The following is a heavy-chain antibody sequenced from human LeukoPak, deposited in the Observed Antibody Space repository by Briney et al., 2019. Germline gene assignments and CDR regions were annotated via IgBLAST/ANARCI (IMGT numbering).Heavy chain of an antibody. V-gene: IGHV1-46*03. CDR2: INPSGGST. CDR3: TRNGYNWFDY. D-gene: IGHD5-24*01. J-gene: IGHJ4*02. CDR1: GYTFTSYY. Sequence: GASVKVSCKASGYTFTSYYMHWVRQAPGQGLEWMGMINPSGGSTTYAQKFQGRVTMTRDTSTSTVYMELSSLRSEDTPVYCCTRNGYNWFDYWGQGTLVTVSS.